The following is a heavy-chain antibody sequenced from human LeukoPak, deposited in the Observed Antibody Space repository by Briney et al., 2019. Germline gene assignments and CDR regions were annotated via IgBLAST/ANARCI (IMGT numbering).Heavy chain of an antibody. D-gene: IGHD4-23*01. J-gene: IGHJ4*02. Sequence: APVKVSCKASGYTFTGYYVHWVRQAPGQGLEWMGWINANSGGINYGQKFQGRVTMTRDSSISTAYMELSRLRSDDTAVYFCARDQATVATPWWDHWGQGTLVTVSS. CDR2: INANSGGI. CDR3: ARDQATVATPWWDH. V-gene: IGHV1-2*02. CDR1: GYTFTGYY.